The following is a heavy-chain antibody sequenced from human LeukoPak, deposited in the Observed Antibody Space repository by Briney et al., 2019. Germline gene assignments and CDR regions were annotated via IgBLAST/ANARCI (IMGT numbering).Heavy chain of an antibody. V-gene: IGHV4-34*01. CDR2: INHSGST. CDR1: GGSFSGYY. Sequence: SETLSLTCAVYGGSFSGYYWSWIRQPPGKGLEWIGEINHSGSTNYNPSLKSRVTISVDTSYNQFSLKLSSVTAADTAVYYCASGPTYYYDGSGYTAGENREADYWGQGTQVSVSS. D-gene: IGHD3-22*01. CDR3: ASGPTYYYDGSGYTAGENREADY. J-gene: IGHJ4*02.